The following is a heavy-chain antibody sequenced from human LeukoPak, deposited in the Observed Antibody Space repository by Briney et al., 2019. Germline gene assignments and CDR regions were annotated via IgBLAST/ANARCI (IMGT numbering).Heavy chain of an antibody. D-gene: IGHD6-6*01. CDR3: AKDALGSSNY. CDR1: GFTFSSYA. CDR2: ISGSGDSI. J-gene: IGHJ4*02. Sequence: GGSLRLSCAASGFTFSSYAMSWVRQAPGKGLEWVSVISGSGDSIYYVDSVKGRFTISRDNSKNTLYLQMNSLRAEDTAVYYCAKDALGSSNYWGQGTLVTVSS. V-gene: IGHV3-23*01.